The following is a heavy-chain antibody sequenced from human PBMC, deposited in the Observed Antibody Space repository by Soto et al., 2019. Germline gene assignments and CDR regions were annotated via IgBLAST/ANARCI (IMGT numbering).Heavy chain of an antibody. Sequence: QVQLVESGGGVVQPGRSLRLSCAASGFTFSSYGMHWVRQAPGKGLEWVAVIWYDESNKYYADSVKCRFTISRDNSKNTLYLQMNSLRAEDTAVYYCARDECWGSNTSCQEFDYWGQGTLVTVSS. CDR2: IWYDESNK. J-gene: IGHJ4*02. V-gene: IGHV3-33*01. CDR3: ARDECWGSNTSCQEFDY. D-gene: IGHD2-2*01. CDR1: GFTFSSYG.